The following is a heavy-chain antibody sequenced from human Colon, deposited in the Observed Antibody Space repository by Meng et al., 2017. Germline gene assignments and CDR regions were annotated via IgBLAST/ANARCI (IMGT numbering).Heavy chain of an antibody. J-gene: IGHJ4*02. V-gene: IGHV1-18*01. CDR1: GYPFNTNG. Sequence: QVHLVQSGPEVKKPGASVKVSCKASGYPFNTNGIHWVRQAPGQGLEWMGWISGRNGNTNYAQVLQGRVTMTTDASTNTAYMELRNLTSDDTAVYYCARGLVVTTEGDFWGQGTPVTVSS. CDR3: ARGLVVTTEGDF. D-gene: IGHD2-21*02. CDR2: ISGRNGNT.